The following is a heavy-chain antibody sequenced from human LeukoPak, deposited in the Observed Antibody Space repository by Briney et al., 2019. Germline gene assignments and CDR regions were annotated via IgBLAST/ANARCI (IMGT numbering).Heavy chain of an antibody. J-gene: IGHJ4*02. V-gene: IGHV3-20*04. D-gene: IGHD3-10*01. CDR3: ARARTSRLDAVGV. Sequence: GGSLRLSCAGAGFTFDDYGMNWDRQAPGKELEWVSGIMWNGGTTGYADSVKGRFTISRDNAKNSLYLQMNSLRAEDTALCYCARARTSRLDAVGVWGQRTLVTVSS. CDR1: GFTFDDYG. CDR2: IMWNGGTT.